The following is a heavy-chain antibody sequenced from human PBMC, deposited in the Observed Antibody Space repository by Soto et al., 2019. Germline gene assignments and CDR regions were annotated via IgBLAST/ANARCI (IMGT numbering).Heavy chain of an antibody. D-gene: IGHD6-19*01. CDR2: INPSGGST. CDR3: ATPQAQVAVAGSYYYYGMDV. CDR1: GYTFTSYY. V-gene: IGHV1-46*01. Sequence: QVQLVQSGAEVKKPGASVKVSCKASGYTFTSYYMHCVRQAPGQGLEWMGIINPSGGSTSYAQKFQGRVTMTRDTSTSTVYMELSSLRSEDTAVYYCATPQAQVAVAGSYYYYGMDVWGQGPTVTVSS. J-gene: IGHJ6*02.